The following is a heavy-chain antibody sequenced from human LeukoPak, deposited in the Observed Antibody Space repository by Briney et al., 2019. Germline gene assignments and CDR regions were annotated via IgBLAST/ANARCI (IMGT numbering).Heavy chain of an antibody. D-gene: IGHD3-3*01. Sequence: GGSLSLSCAAPGFTFSSYSMNWVRRAPGKGLGWVSSISSSSSYIYYADSVKGRFTISRDNAKNSLYLQMNSLRAEDTAVYYCAGSLNTIFGPYGMDVWGQGTTVTVSS. V-gene: IGHV3-21*01. CDR2: ISSSSSYI. CDR3: AGSLNTIFGPYGMDV. CDR1: GFTFSSYS. J-gene: IGHJ6*02.